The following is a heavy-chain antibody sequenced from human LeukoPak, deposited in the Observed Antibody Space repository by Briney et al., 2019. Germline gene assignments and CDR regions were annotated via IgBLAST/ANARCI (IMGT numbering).Heavy chain of an antibody. J-gene: IGHJ6*02. Sequence: ASVKVSCKASGYPFTGYYLHWVRQAPGQGLEWMGWINPNSGFTNYAQKFQGRVTMTRDTSISTAYMELSRLRSDDTAVYYCASRRYFDWLHSGYYGMDVWGQGTTVTVSS. CDR2: INPNSGFT. V-gene: IGHV1-2*02. D-gene: IGHD3-9*01. CDR3: ASRRYFDWLHSGYYGMDV. CDR1: GYPFTGYY.